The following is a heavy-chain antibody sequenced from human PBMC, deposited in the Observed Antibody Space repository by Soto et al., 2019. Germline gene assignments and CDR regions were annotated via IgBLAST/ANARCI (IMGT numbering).Heavy chain of an antibody. J-gene: IGHJ4*02. V-gene: IGHV3-23*01. Sequence: GGSLRLSCAASGFSFIGHVMHWVRQAPGKGLQWVSRVGGSGVSTYYADFVRGRFTTSRENFRDTVYLHMTDLRVEDTAIYYCARGHPTNSAIDTWGQGTLVTVSS. CDR1: GFSFIGHV. D-gene: IGHD1-26*01. CDR2: VGGSGVST. CDR3: ARGHPTNSAIDT.